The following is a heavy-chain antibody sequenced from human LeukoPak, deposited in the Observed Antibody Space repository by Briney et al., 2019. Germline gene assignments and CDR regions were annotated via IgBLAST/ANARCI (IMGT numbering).Heavy chain of an antibody. V-gene: IGHV3-20*04. J-gene: IGHJ5*02. CDR1: GFTFDDYG. CDR3: AKGSGYSSKTNWFDP. Sequence: GGSLRLSCAASGFTFDDYGMSWVRQAPGKGLEWVSGINWNGGSTGYADSVKGRFTISRDNAKNSLYLQMNSLRTEDTAVYYCAKGSGYSSKTNWFDPWGQGTLVTVSS. CDR2: INWNGGST. D-gene: IGHD6-13*01.